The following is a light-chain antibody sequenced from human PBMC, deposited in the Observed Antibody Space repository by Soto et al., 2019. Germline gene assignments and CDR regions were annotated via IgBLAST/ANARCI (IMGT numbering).Light chain of an antibody. J-gene: IGLJ1*01. CDR3: TSFAPGRIYV. V-gene: IGLV2-14*03. CDR2: EVS. CDR1: SSDIGAYDL. Sequence: QSVLTQPASVCGSPGQSITISCSGTSSDIGAYDLVSWYQQHPGRAPKLLIYEVSPRFSGFSYRASGAKSGNTASLTISGLQAEDEGDYYCTSFAPGRIYVFGSGTKVTVL.